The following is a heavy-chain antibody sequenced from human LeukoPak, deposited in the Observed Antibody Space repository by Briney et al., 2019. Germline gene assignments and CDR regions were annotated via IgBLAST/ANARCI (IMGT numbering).Heavy chain of an antibody. V-gene: IGHV4-39*01. Sequence: SETLSLTCTVSGGSISSSSYYWGWIRQPPGKGLEWIGSIYYSGSTYYNPSLKSRVTISVDTSKNQFSPKLSSVTAADTAVYYCASGPTSYSSSWFDYWGQGTLVTVSS. CDR3: ASGPTSYSSSWFDY. CDR2: IYYSGST. CDR1: GGSISSSSYY. D-gene: IGHD6-13*01. J-gene: IGHJ4*02.